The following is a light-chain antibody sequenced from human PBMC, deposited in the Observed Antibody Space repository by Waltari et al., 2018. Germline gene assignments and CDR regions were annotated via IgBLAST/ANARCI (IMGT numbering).Light chain of an antibody. V-gene: IGLV3-10*01. Sequence: SYELTQPPSVSVSPGQTARITCSGDALPKKYAYWYQKKSGQATVLVIYEVSKRPSGIPERFSGSSSGTMATLTISGAQVEDEADYYCYSTDSSGNHRVFGGGTKLTVL. J-gene: IGLJ3*02. CDR3: YSTDSSGNHRV. CDR2: EVS. CDR1: ALPKKY.